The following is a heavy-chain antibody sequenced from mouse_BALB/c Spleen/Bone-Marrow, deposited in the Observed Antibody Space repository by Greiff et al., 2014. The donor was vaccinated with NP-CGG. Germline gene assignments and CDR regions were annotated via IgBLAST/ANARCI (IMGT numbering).Heavy chain of an antibody. J-gene: IGHJ4*01. CDR2: INSGSGGT. V-gene: IGHV1-54*01. CDR1: GYAFTNYL. Sequence: QVQLKESGAELVRPGTSVKVSCKGSGYAFTNYLIEWVKQRPGQGLEWIGVINSGSGGTKYNEKFKGKATPTADKSSSTAYMQLSSLTSDDSAVYFCARAITDAMDYWGQGTSVTVSS. D-gene: IGHD2-4*01. CDR3: ARAITDAMDY.